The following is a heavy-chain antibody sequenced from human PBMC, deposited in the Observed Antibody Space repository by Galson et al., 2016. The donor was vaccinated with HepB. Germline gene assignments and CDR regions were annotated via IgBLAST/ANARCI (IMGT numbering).Heavy chain of an antibody. Sequence: SETLSLTCAVSGDSVISNNWWSWVRQPPGKGLEWIGEIHHSGSSNYNPSLKSRLTMSVDKSKNQLSLRLTSVTIADAAVYYCARLSATYYVDNWGQGTLVTVSS. CDR1: GDSVISNNW. V-gene: IGHV4-4*02. CDR2: IHHSGSS. J-gene: IGHJ4*02. CDR3: ARLSATYYVDN.